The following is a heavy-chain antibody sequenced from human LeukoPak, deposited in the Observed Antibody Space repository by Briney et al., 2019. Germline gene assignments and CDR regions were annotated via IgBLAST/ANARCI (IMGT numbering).Heavy chain of an antibody. CDR1: GFTFDDYA. D-gene: IGHD2-15*01. Sequence: PGGSLRLSCAASGFTFDDYAMHWVRQAPGKGLEWVSGISWNSGSIGYADSVKGRFTISRDNAKNSLYLQMNSLRAEDTALYYRAKDGYCSGGSCYFDYWGQGTLVTVSS. J-gene: IGHJ4*02. CDR2: ISWNSGSI. V-gene: IGHV3-9*01. CDR3: AKDGYCSGGSCYFDY.